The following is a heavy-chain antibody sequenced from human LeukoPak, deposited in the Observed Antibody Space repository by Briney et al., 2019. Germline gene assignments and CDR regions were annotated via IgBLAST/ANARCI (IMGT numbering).Heavy chain of an antibody. Sequence: PGGSLGLSCAASGFTFSNYWMHWVRQSPGKGLEWVSRSNSDESLTYYADSVKGRFTISRDNAKNTVYLQLNSLRAEDTAVYYCAASGPFHHWGQGTLVIVSS. V-gene: IGHV3-74*01. D-gene: IGHD3-10*01. CDR3: AASGPFHH. J-gene: IGHJ1*01. CDR2: SNSDESLT. CDR1: GFTFSNYW.